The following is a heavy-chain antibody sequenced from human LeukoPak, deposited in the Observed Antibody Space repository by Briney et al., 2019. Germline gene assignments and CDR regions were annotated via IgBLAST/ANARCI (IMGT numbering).Heavy chain of an antibody. D-gene: IGHD3-22*01. CDR3: ARDSVEDSRGAFDI. Sequence: GGSLRLSCAASGFTFSSYAMSWVRQAPGKGLEWVSAISGSGGSTYYAGSVKGRFTISRDNSKNTLYLQMNSLRAEDTAVYYCARDSVEDSRGAFDIWGQGTMVTVSS. CDR1: GFTFSSYA. V-gene: IGHV3-23*01. J-gene: IGHJ3*02. CDR2: ISGSGGST.